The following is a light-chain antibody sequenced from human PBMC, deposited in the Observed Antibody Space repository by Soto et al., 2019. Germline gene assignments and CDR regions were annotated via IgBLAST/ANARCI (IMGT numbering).Light chain of an antibody. V-gene: IGLV1-44*01. CDR1: SSNIGSNT. J-gene: IGLJ2*01. CDR2: SNN. CDR3: AAWDDSLNAVV. Sequence: QSVLTQPPSASRTPGQRVTISCSGSSSNIGSNTVNWYQQLPGTPPKLLIYSNNQRPSGVPDRFSGSKSGTSASLAISGLQSEDEADYYCAAWDDSLNAVVFGGGTKVTVL.